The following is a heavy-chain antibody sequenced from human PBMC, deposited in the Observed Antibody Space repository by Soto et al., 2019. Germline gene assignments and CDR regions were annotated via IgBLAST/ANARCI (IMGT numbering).Heavy chain of an antibody. Sequence: QVQLVQSGAEVKKPGASVKVSCKASGYTFTSYAMHWVRQAPGQRLEWMGWINAGNGNTKYSQKFQGRVTITRDTSASAAYMELSSLRSEDTAVYYCARKDLGGEYVYWGQGTLVTVSS. CDR2: INAGNGNT. J-gene: IGHJ4*02. CDR1: GYTFTSYA. CDR3: ARKDLGGEYVY. V-gene: IGHV1-3*01. D-gene: IGHD3-10*01.